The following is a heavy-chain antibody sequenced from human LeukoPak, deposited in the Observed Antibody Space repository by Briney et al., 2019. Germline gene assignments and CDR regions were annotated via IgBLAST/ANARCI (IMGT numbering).Heavy chain of an antibody. CDR3: ARGDTAMVIGYYYMDV. D-gene: IGHD5-18*01. V-gene: IGHV1-8*01. J-gene: IGHJ6*03. CDR1: GYTFTSYD. CDR2: MNPNSGNT. Sequence: GASVKVSCKASGYTFTSYDINWVRQATGQGLEWMGWMNPNSGNTGYAQKFQGRVTMTRNTSISTAYMELSSLRSEDTAVCYCARGDTAMVIGYYYMDVRGKGTTVTISS.